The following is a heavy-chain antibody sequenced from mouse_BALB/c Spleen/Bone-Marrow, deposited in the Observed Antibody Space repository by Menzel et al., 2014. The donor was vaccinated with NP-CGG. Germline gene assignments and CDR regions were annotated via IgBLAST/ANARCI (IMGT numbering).Heavy chain of an antibody. CDR2: IYPGDGST. Sequence: LAESGPELVKPGALVKISRKASGFTFRSYDINWVKQRPGQGLEWIGWIYPGDGSTKYNEKFKGKATLTADKSSSTAYMPLSSVTSDYSAVYFCARSGDSSGYGFAYWGQGTLVTVSA. J-gene: IGHJ3*01. V-gene: IGHV1S33*01. CDR3: ARSGDSSGYGFAY. CDR1: GFTFRSYD. D-gene: IGHD3-2*01.